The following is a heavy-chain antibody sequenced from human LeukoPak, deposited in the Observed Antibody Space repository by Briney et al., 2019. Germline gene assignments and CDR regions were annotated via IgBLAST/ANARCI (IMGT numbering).Heavy chain of an antibody. CDR3: ARTVYGSGSYRVYYYMDV. CDR2: INPNSGGT. V-gene: IGHV1-2*02. D-gene: IGHD3-10*01. CDR1: GYTFTGYY. J-gene: IGHJ6*03. Sequence: ASVKVSCKASGYTFTGYYMHWVRQAPGQGLEWMGWINPNSGGTNYAQKFQGRVTMTRDTSISTAYMELSRLRSEDTAVYYCARTVYGSGSYRVYYYMDVWGKGTTVTISS.